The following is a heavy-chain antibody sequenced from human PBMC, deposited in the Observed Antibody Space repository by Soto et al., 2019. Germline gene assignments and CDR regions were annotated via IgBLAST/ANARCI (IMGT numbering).Heavy chain of an antibody. D-gene: IGHD6-19*01. CDR1: GYSITSGYY. CDR2: FYYGGST. CDR3: TRVVAGLDY. V-gene: IGHV4-38-2*01. Sequence: LSLTCDVSGYSITSGYYWGWVRQPPGKGLEWIGSFYYGGSTFYNPSLKSRVTISVDASKNNFSLRLTSVTAADTAVYFCTRVVAGLDYWGQGILVTVSS. J-gene: IGHJ4*02.